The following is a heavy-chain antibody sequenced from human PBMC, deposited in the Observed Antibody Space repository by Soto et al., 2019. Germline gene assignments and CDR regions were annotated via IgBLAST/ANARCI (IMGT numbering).Heavy chain of an antibody. J-gene: IGHJ5*02. Sequence: ASVKVSCKASGFSFSDYFMHWVRQAPGQGLEWLGWMNPGSGQTGYASKFQGRVAMTRDASTGTSHLELSSLTSDDTAVYYCARMASAGTLNWFDPWGQGTLVTVSS. CDR3: ARMASAGTLNWFDP. V-gene: IGHV1-8*02. CDR1: GFSFSDYF. CDR2: MNPGSGQT. D-gene: IGHD6-13*01.